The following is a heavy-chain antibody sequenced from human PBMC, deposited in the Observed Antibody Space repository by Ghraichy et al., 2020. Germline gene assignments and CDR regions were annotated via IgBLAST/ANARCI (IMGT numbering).Heavy chain of an antibody. D-gene: IGHD3-10*01. Sequence: SETLSLTCTVSGDSISSYYWSWIRQPPGKGLEWIGYIYYSGSTNYNPSLKSRVTISVDTSKNQFSLKLSSVTAADTAVYYCARILGSNWFDPWGQGTLVTVSS. CDR2: IYYSGST. J-gene: IGHJ5*02. CDR3: ARILGSNWFDP. CDR1: GDSISSYY. V-gene: IGHV4-59*08.